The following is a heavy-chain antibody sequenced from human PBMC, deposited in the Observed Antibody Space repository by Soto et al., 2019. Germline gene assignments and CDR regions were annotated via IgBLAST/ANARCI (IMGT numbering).Heavy chain of an antibody. V-gene: IGHV3-9*01. CDR1: GFTFDDYA. D-gene: IGHD2-15*01. Sequence: GGSLRLSCAASGFTFDDYAMHWVRQAPGKGLEWVSGISWNSGSIGYADSVKGRFTISRDNAKNSLYLQMNSLRAEDTALYYCAKVISYDIVVVVAATKLFYFDYWAREPWSPSPQ. CDR2: ISWNSGSI. J-gene: IGHJ4*02. CDR3: AKVISYDIVVVVAATKLFYFDY.